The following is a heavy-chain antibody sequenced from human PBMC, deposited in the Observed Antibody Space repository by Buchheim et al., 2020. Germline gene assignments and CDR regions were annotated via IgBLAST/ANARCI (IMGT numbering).Heavy chain of an antibody. CDR3: ARRGSGWFLDY. J-gene: IGHJ4*02. CDR1: GFTLRCAD. D-gene: IGHD6-19*01. Sequence: QVQLVESGGGVVQPGRSLRLSCAASGFTLRCADMHWVRQAPGKGLEWVAVISYDGSNKYYADSVKGRFTISRDNSKNTLYLQMNSLRAEDTAVYYCARRGSGWFLDYWGQGTL. CDR2: ISYDGSNK. V-gene: IGHV3-30*04.